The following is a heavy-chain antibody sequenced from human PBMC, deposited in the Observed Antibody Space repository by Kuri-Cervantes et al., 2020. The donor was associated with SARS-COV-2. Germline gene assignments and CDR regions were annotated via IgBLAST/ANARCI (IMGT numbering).Heavy chain of an antibody. CDR3: ARLSYGDYGDVTFGY. D-gene: IGHD4-17*01. J-gene: IGHJ4*02. Sequence: SETLSLTCIVSGVSLKTSVHWWGWVRQAPGKGLEWIGSIYLSGGSSYNPSLRSRVTLSVDTSKNQFSLDLRSLTAADTAVYYCARLSYGDYGDVTFGYWGQGALVTVSS. CDR2: IYLSGGS. V-gene: IGHV4-39*01. CDR1: GVSLKTSVHW.